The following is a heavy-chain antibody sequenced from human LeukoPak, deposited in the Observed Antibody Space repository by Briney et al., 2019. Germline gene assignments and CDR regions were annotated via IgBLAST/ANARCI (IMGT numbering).Heavy chain of an antibody. CDR2: IKQDGSEK. Sequence: TGGSLRLSCAASGFTFSSYWMSWVRQAPGKGLEWVANIKQDGSEKYYADSVKGRFTISRDNSKNTLYLQMNSLRAEDTAVYYCARDHSGDYFDYWGQGTLVTVSS. J-gene: IGHJ4*02. V-gene: IGHV3-7*03. D-gene: IGHD3-10*01. CDR3: ARDHSGDYFDY. CDR1: GFTFSSYW.